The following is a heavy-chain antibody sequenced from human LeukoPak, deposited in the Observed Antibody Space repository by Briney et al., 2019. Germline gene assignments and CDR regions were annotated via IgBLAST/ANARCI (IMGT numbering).Heavy chain of an antibody. V-gene: IGHV3-23*01. CDR3: AKDRSGSYFSPWFDP. D-gene: IGHD1-26*01. Sequence: GGSLRLSCAASGVTFSSYGMHWVRQAPGKGLEWVSAISGSGGSTYYADSVKGRFTISRDNSKNTLYLQMNSLRAEDTAVYYCAKDRSGSYFSPWFDPWGQGTLVTVSS. J-gene: IGHJ5*02. CDR2: ISGSGGST. CDR1: GVTFSSYG.